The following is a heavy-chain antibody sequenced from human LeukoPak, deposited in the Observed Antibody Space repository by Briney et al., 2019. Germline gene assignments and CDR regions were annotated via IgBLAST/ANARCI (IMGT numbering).Heavy chain of an antibody. CDR1: GGFISSYY. D-gene: IGHD4-17*01. V-gene: IGHV4-59*01. CDR3: ARTYGVYVPRGTRLSMDV. Sequence: PSETLSLTCTVSGGFISSYYWSWIRQPPGKGLEWIGYIYYSGSTNYNPSLKSRVTISVDTSKNQFSLKLSSVTAADTAVYYCARTYGVYVPRGTRLSMDVWGQGTTVTVSS. J-gene: IGHJ6*02. CDR2: IYYSGST.